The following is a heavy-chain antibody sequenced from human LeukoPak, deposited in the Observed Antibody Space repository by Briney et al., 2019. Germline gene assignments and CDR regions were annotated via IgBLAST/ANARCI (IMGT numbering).Heavy chain of an antibody. CDR1: GFTFSSYS. Sequence: GGSLRLSCAASGFTFSSYSMNWVRQAPGKGLEWVSSISSSSSYINYADSVKGRFTISRDNAKNSLYLQMNSLRAEDTAVYHCARESSSWRYFDYWGQGTLVTVSS. CDR3: ARESSSWRYFDY. J-gene: IGHJ4*02. CDR2: ISSSSSYI. V-gene: IGHV3-21*01. D-gene: IGHD6-13*01.